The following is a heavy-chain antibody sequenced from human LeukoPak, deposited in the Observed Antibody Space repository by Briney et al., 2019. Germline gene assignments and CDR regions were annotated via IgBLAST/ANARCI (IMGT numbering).Heavy chain of an antibody. J-gene: IGHJ5*02. Sequence: WESLSLTCTVSGRSISSYYWSWVRQPPGKGLEWVGYIYYSGSTNYNPSLKSRVTMSVGTSKNQFSQKLTSVTPAATAVYYCARRIAVARGVNWFDPWGQGTLVTVSS. CDR3: ARRIAVARGVNWFDP. CDR1: GRSISSYY. CDR2: IYYSGST. D-gene: IGHD6-19*01. V-gene: IGHV4-59*01.